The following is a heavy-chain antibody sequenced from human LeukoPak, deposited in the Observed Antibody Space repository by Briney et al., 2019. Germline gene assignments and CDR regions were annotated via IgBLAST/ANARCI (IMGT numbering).Heavy chain of an antibody. CDR1: GFTFSSYW. CDR3: AAVINGPDTVTNASDI. J-gene: IGHJ3*02. V-gene: IGHV3-74*01. CDR2: INSDGSST. D-gene: IGHD4-17*01. Sequence: GGSLRLSCAASGFTFSSYWMHWVRQAPGKGLVWVSRINSDGSSTSYADSVKGRFTISRDNAKNTLYLQMNSLRAEDTAVYYCAAVINGPDTVTNASDIWGQGTMVTVSS.